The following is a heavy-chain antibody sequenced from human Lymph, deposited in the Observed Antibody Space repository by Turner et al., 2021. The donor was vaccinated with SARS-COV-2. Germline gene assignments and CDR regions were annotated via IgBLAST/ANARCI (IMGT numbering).Heavy chain of an antibody. V-gene: IGHV1-69*10. J-gene: IGHJ6*02. CDR2: LIPMVGIA. CDR3: ARIVAPGMGGGVYYYYYGMDV. D-gene: IGHD6-13*01. Sequence: QVQLVQSGAEVKKPGSSVKVSCKASGGTFSSSAISWVRQAPGQGLEWMEVLIPMVGIANNAQNFQGRVTITADKSTSTAYMELGSLRSEETAVYYCARIVAPGMGGGVYYYYYGMDVWGQGTTVTVSS. CDR1: GGTFSSSA.